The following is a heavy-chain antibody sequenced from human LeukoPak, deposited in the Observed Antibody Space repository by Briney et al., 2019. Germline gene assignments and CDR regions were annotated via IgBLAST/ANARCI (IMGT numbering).Heavy chain of an antibody. CDR3: AMYSSSSLGNVKNY. D-gene: IGHD6-6*01. CDR2: IYYSGST. Sequence: SETLSLTCTVSGGSISRYYWSWIRQPPGKGLEWIGYIYYSGSTNYNPSLKGRVTISVDTSKNQFSLKLSSVTAADTAVYYCAMYSSSSLGNVKNYWGQGTLVTVSS. J-gene: IGHJ4*02. V-gene: IGHV4-59*01. CDR1: GGSISRYY.